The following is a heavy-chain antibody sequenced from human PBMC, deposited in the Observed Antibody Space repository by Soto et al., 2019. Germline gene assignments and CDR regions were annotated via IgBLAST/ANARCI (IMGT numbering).Heavy chain of an antibody. J-gene: IGHJ4*02. Sequence: SETLSLTCTVSGGSISSRSYYWGWIRQPPGKGLEWIGSIYYSGSTYYNPSLKSRVTISVDTSKNQFSLKLSSVTAADTAVYYCARTTVTPYGDYWGQGTLVTVSS. CDR3: ARTTVTPYGDY. V-gene: IGHV4-39*01. CDR2: IYYSGST. D-gene: IGHD4-17*01. CDR1: GGSISSRSYY.